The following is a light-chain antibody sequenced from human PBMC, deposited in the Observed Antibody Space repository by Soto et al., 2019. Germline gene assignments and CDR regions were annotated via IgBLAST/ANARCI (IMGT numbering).Light chain of an antibody. CDR2: RTS. V-gene: IGKV3-15*01. CDR1: QSISSN. CDR3: QQRSNWPPT. J-gene: IGKJ5*01. Sequence: EIVMTQSPATLSVSPGERATLSCRAGQSISSNLAWYQQKPGQAPRLLMFRTSSRATGFPARFSGSGSGTEFTLTISSLQPEDFAVYYCQQRSNWPPTFGQGTRLEIK.